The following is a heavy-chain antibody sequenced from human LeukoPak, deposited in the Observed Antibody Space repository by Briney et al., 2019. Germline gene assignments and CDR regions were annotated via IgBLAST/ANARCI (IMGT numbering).Heavy chain of an antibody. Sequence: PGGSLRLSCAASGFTFSSYEMNWVRQAPGKGLEWVSYISSSGSTIYYADSVKGRLTISRDNAKNSLYLQMNSLRAEDTALYYCARGYYDSNYYYYYMDVWGKGTTVTVSS. D-gene: IGHD3-22*01. CDR3: ARGYYDSNYYYYYMDV. V-gene: IGHV3-48*03. CDR2: ISSSGSTI. J-gene: IGHJ6*03. CDR1: GFTFSSYE.